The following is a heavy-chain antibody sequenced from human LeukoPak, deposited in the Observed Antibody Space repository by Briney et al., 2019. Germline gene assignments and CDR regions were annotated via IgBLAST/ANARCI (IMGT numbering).Heavy chain of an antibody. Sequence: PGGSLRLSCTASGFTFGDYAMSWFRQAPGKGLEWVGFIRRKGNGGTTEYAASVKGRFTISRDDSKSIAYLQMNSLKTEDTAVYYCTRGGDIVVVVAATLDYWGQGTLVTVSS. V-gene: IGHV3-49*03. J-gene: IGHJ4*02. CDR3: TRGGDIVVVVAATLDY. D-gene: IGHD2-15*01. CDR1: GFTFGDYA. CDR2: IRRKGNGGTT.